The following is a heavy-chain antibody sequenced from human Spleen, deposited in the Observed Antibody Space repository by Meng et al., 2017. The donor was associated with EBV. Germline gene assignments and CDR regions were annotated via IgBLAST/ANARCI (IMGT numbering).Heavy chain of an antibody. D-gene: IGHD6-13*01. Sequence: QVQLVQSGAEVKEPGSSVKVSCKVSGGTFSNYAINWVRQAPGQGLEWMGGIIPMSGTANYAQKFQGRVTITADDSTSTAYMELSSLRSEDTAVYYCARDPGYQKIDTWGQGPLVTVYS. V-gene: IGHV1-69*01. J-gene: IGHJ5*02. CDR2: IIPMSGTA. CDR1: GGTFSNYA. CDR3: ARDPGYQKIDT.